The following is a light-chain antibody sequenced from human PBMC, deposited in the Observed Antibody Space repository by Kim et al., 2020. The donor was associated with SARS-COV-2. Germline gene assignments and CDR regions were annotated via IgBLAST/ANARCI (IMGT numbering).Light chain of an antibody. CDR2: DVS. CDR1: SGDVVAYDY. CDR3: CSCAGTYTFV. J-gene: IGLJ2*01. Sequence: GRSVTSSCPGTSGDVVAYDYVSGDQQHPGKAPKVVIYDVSERPSGVPDRFSAAKAGNTASLTISGLQAEDEAEYFCCSCAGTYTFVFGGGTQLTVL. V-gene: IGLV2-11*01.